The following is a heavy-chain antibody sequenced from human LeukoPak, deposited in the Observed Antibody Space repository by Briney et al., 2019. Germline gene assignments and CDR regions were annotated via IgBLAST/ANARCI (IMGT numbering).Heavy chain of an antibody. V-gene: IGHV3-7*04. J-gene: IGHJ4*02. D-gene: IGHD4-17*01. CDR2: IKPDGSEK. CDR1: GFTFSNYW. Sequence: GGSLRLSCAASGFTFSNYWMSWVRQAPGKGLEWVALIKPDGSEKFFVPSVKDRFTISRDNAKNSLYLQMNSLRAEDTAVYYCARAYYGDFVWGQGTLVTVSS. CDR3: ARAYYGDFV.